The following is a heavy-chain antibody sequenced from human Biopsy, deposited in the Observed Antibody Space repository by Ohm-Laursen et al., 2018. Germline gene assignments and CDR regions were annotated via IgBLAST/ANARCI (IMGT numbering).Heavy chain of an antibody. D-gene: IGHD3-3*01. J-gene: IGHJ5*02. Sequence: ASVKVSCKPSGYTFTDSYMHWVRQAPGQGLEWMGWINPNSGGTNYAQKFQGRVTMTRDTSMSTAYMELSSLRSDDTAVYYCARSFGVVINFEHNWFDPWGQGTLVTVSS. CDR2: INPNSGGT. V-gene: IGHV1-2*02. CDR1: GYTFTDSY. CDR3: ARSFGVVINFEHNWFDP.